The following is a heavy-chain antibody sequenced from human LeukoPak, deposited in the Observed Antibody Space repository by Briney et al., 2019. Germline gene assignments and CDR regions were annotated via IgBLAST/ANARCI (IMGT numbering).Heavy chain of an antibody. Sequence: ASVKLSCKASGYTFTSYGISWVRQAPGQGLEWMGWIIGDRGDTDYAQKLQGRVTMTTDTSTSTAYMELRSLRADDTAVYYCARGHGSSWYLVYWGQGTLVTVSS. V-gene: IGHV1-18*01. D-gene: IGHD6-13*01. CDR2: IIGDRGDT. CDR1: GYTFTSYG. CDR3: ARGHGSSWYLVY. J-gene: IGHJ4*02.